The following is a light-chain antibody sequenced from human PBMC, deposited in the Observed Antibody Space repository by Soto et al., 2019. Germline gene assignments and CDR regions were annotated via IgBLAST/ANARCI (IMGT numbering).Light chain of an antibody. V-gene: IGKV3-11*01. CDR2: DAS. CDR3: QQRF. Sequence: EVVLTQSPGTLSLSPGERATLSCRASQNVSSYVAWYQRKPGQSPRLLIYDASKRATGIPARFSGSGSGADFTLTISSLEPEDFAFYYCQQRFFGPGTKVDLK. J-gene: IGKJ3*01. CDR1: QNVSSY.